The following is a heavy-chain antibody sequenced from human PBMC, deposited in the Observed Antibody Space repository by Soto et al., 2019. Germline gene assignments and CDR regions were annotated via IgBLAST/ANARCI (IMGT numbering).Heavy chain of an antibody. CDR1: GFTVSSKY. CDR3: ARELPPDP. J-gene: IGHJ5*02. D-gene: IGHD2-15*01. Sequence: GGSLRLSCAASGFTVSSKYMNWVRQAPGKGLEWVSIIWSAGLTYYADSVRGRFTISRDISKNILFLQMNNLRAEDSAIYYCARELPPDPWGQGTLVTVSS. CDR2: IWSAGLT. V-gene: IGHV3-53*01.